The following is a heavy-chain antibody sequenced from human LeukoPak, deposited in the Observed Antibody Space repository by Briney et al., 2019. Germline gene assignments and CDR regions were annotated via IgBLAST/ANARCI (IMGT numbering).Heavy chain of an antibody. V-gene: IGHV4-61*01. CDR1: GGSISSGSYY. CDR3: ARDVVAAAGTQAFDI. D-gene: IGHD6-13*01. J-gene: IGHJ3*02. Sequence: SETLSLTCTVSGGSISSGSYYWSWIRQPPGKGLEWIGYIYYSGSTNYNPSLKSRVTISVDTSKNQFSLKLSSVTAADTAVYYCARDVVAAAGTQAFDIWGQGTMVTVSS. CDR2: IYYSGST.